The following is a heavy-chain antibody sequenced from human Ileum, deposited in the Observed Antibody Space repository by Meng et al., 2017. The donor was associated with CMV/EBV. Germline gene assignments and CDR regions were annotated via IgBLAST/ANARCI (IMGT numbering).Heavy chain of an antibody. Sequence: QLRLTHGCAGLLKPSGTLSLTGAVYGGSLSGYYWSWIRQTPDKGLEWIAEINYTGNTWFNPALKSRITMSIDTSANQLSLKLTSVTAADAAVYYCARGWVHSASSLHFDYWSQGTLVTVSS. CDR3: ARGWVHSASSLHFDY. J-gene: IGHJ4*02. CDR2: INYTGNT. V-gene: IGHV4-34*01. D-gene: IGHD6-6*01. CDR1: GGSLSGYY.